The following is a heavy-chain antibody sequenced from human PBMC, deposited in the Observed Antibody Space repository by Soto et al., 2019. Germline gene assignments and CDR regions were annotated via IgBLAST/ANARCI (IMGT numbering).Heavy chain of an antibody. D-gene: IGHD3-10*01. V-gene: IGHV3-30*03. CDR2: ISYDGSNG. CDR1: GFTFSSHG. J-gene: IGHJ4*02. CDR3: ARQSGATHSFDF. Sequence: QVQLVESGGGVVQPGTSLRLSCAASGFTFSSHGMHWVRQAPGKGLDWVAVISYDGSNGYYVDSVKGRFTISRDNSKNTLFLQMGSLRAEDTAVYYCARQSGATHSFDFWGQGTLVIVSS.